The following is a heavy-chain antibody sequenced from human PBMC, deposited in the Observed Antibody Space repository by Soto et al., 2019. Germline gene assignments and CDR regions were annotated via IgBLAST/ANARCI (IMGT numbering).Heavy chain of an antibody. CDR2: IYPGDSDT. CDR1: GYRFTNYW. V-gene: IGHV5-51*01. CDR3: GSMWWSNTLGGVYFDY. J-gene: IGHJ4*02. D-gene: IGHD2-21*01. Sequence: PGESLKISCKGSGYRFTNYWIGWVRQMPGKGLEWMGIIYPGDSDTSYSPSFQGQVTISADKSISTAYLQWSSLKASDTAMYYCGSMWWSNTLGGVYFDYWGQGPLVTV.